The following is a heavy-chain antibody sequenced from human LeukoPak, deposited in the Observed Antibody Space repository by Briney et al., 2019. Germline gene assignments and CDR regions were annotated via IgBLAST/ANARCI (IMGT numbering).Heavy chain of an antibody. V-gene: IGHV3-20*04. J-gene: IGHJ3*02. CDR3: ARDSWGTTSDACDI. CDR2: INWNGGST. D-gene: IGHD3-16*01. CDR1: GLTFDDYG. Sequence: PGGSLRLSCAASGLTFDDYGMSWVRQAPGKGLEWVSGINWNGGSTGYADSEKGRFTISRDNAKNSLYLQMNSLRAEDTALYYCARDSWGTTSDACDIWGQGTMVTVSS.